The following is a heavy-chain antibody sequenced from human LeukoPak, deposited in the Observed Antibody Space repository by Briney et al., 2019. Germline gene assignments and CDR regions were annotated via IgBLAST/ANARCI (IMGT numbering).Heavy chain of an antibody. D-gene: IGHD2-15*01. CDR2: ISAYNGNT. CDR3: AREEDTYPIWFDP. V-gene: IGHV1-18*01. CDR1: GYTFTSYG. J-gene: IGHJ5*02. Sequence: ASVKVSCKASGYTFTSYGISWVRQAPGQGLEWMGWISAYNGNTNYAQKLQGRVTMTTDTSTSTVYMELRSLRSDDTAVYYCAREEDTYPIWFDPWGQGTLVTVSS.